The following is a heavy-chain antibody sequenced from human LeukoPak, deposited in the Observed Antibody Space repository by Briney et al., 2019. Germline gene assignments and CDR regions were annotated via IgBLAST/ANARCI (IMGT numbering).Heavy chain of an antibody. V-gene: IGHV4-59*01. CDR2: IYYSGST. J-gene: IGHJ6*03. D-gene: IGHD2-15*01. CDR1: GGSISSYY. CDR3: ARVIRERDCSGGSCYSTYYYYYMDV. Sequence: PSETLSLTCTVSGGSISSYYWSWIRQPPGKGLEWIGYIYYSGSTNYNPSLKSRVTISVDTSKNQFSLKLSSVTAADTAVYYCARVIRERDCSGGSCYSTYYYYYMDVWGKGTTVTVSS.